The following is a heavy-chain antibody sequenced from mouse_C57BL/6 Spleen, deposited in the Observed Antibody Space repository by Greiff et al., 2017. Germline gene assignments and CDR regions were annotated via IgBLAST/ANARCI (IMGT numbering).Heavy chain of an antibody. D-gene: IGHD1-1*01. Sequence: EVHLVESGGGLVKPGGSLKLSCAASGFTFSDYGMHWVRQAPEKGLEWVAYISCGSSTTSYEDTVKGRFTISRDNAKNTLFLQMTRLRSEDTAMYYCARRNYVDYAMDYWGQGTSVTVSS. V-gene: IGHV5-17*01. CDR3: ARRNYVDYAMDY. CDR2: ISCGSSTT. J-gene: IGHJ4*01. CDR1: GFTFSDYG.